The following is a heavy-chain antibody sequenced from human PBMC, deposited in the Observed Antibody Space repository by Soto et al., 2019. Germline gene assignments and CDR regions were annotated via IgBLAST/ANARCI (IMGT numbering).Heavy chain of an antibody. Sequence: QVQLVQSGAEVKKPGASVKVSCKASGYTFTSYAISWVRQAPGQGLEWMGWISGYNGNTNYAQKLQGRVTMTTDASTTTAYVELRSLRSGDTAVYYCAGSGRPAGYWGQGTLVTVSS. V-gene: IGHV1-18*01. CDR2: ISGYNGNT. D-gene: IGHD3-10*01. CDR1: GYTFTSYA. CDR3: AGSGRPAGY. J-gene: IGHJ4*02.